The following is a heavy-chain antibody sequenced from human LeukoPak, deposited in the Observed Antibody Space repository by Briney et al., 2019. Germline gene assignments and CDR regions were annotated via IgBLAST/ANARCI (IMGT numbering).Heavy chain of an antibody. V-gene: IGHV3-48*04. D-gene: IGHD4-23*01. CDR2: ISSSSSSI. CDR1: GFSFSSYS. J-gene: IGHJ5*02. CDR3: ASLSLRWSDL. Sequence: GGSLRLSCAASGFSFSSYSMNWARQAPGKGLEWVSSISSSSSSIYYADSVKGRFTISRDNAKNSVYLQMNSLRAEDTAVYYCASLSLRWSDLWGQGPLVSVFS.